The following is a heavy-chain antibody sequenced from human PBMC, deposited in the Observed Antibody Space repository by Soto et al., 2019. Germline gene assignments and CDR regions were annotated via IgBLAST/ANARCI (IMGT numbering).Heavy chain of an antibody. D-gene: IGHD1-7*01. J-gene: IGHJ6*03. CDR1: GFTFDDYA. CDR2: ISWNSGSI. CDR3: AKAKLELRDYYYYMDV. V-gene: IGHV3-9*01. Sequence: EVQLVESGGGLVQPGRSLRLSCVASGFTFDDYAMHWVRQAPGKGLEWVSGISWNSGSIGYADSVKGRFTISRDNAKNSLYLQMNSLRAEDTALYYCAKAKLELRDYYYYMDVWGKGTTVTVSS.